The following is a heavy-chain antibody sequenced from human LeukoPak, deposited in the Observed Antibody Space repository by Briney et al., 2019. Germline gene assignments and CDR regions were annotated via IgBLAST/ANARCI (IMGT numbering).Heavy chain of an antibody. J-gene: IGHJ6*02. Sequence: ASVTVSFKASGYTFTDYYIHWVRQAPGQGLEWMGWINPNSGGTKYAQKFQGRVIMTRDTSITTPYMDLIRLTSDDTAIYYCARAGSRWVTATPTSPDYYYGMDVWGQGTMVTVSS. D-gene: IGHD2-21*02. CDR2: INPNSGGT. V-gene: IGHV1-2*02. CDR1: GYTFTDYY. CDR3: ARAGSRWVTATPTSPDYYYGMDV.